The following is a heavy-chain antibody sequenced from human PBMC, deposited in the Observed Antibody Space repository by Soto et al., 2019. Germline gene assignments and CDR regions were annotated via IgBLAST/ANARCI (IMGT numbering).Heavy chain of an antibody. Sequence: GGSLKLSCSASGFTFSSYDMHWVRQGTGKGLEWVSAIGTTGDTYYAGSVKGRFTISRENAKNSLYLQMNSLRAGDTAIYFCARAIGPTLFDYWGQGTLVTVSS. V-gene: IGHV3-13*04. CDR3: ARAIGPTLFDY. CDR1: GFTFSSYD. D-gene: IGHD3-22*01. CDR2: IGTTGDT. J-gene: IGHJ4*02.